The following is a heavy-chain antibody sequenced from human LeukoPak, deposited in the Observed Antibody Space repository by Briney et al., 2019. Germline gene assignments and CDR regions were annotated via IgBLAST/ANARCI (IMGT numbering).Heavy chain of an antibody. Sequence: GGSLRLSCAASGFTFSSYEMNWVRQAPGKGLEWVSYISSSGSTIYYADSVKGRFTISRDNSKNTLYLQMNSLRAEDTAVYYCAREPIAVAEGYFDYWGQGTLVTVSS. CDR1: GFTFSSYE. J-gene: IGHJ4*02. D-gene: IGHD6-19*01. CDR3: AREPIAVAEGYFDY. V-gene: IGHV3-48*03. CDR2: ISSSGSTI.